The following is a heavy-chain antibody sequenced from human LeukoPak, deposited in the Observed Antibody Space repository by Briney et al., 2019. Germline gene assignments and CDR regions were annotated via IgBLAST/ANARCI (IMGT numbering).Heavy chain of an antibody. Sequence: GESLRISCKGSGYTFSSYWIGWVRQMPGEGLEWMGIIYPGDSDTRYSPSLQGQVTISVDTSIGAAYLQWSSLKASDTAIYYCARQNDFRLDYWGQGTLVTVSS. D-gene: IGHD3-3*01. CDR1: GYTFSSYW. CDR2: IYPGDSDT. V-gene: IGHV5-51*01. J-gene: IGHJ4*02. CDR3: ARQNDFRLDY.